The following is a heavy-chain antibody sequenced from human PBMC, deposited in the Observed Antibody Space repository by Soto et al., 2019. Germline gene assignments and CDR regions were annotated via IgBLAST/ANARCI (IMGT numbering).Heavy chain of an antibody. J-gene: IGHJ4*02. CDR3: ARGLEDYDTSGPQEY. CDR1: GGSISTYY. D-gene: IGHD3-22*01. Sequence: QVQLQESGPGLVKPSDTLSLTCAVSGGSISTYYWTWIRQPPGKGLEWIGYMSYTGNTNYNPSLKDRVTISVDMSRNHLSLKLTSVNAADTAVYYCARGLEDYDTSGPQEYWGQGTLVTVSS. V-gene: IGHV4-59*07. CDR2: MSYTGNT.